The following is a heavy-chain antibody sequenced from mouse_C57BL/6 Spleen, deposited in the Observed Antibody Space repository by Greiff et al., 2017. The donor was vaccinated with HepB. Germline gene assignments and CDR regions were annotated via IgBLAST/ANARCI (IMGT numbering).Heavy chain of an antibody. Sequence: QVQLQQSGAELVKPGASVKLSCKASGYTFTSYWMQWVKQRPGQGLEWIGEIDPSDSYTNYNQKFKGKATLTVDTSSSTAYMQLSSLTSEDSAVYYCARHGNFDVWGTGTTVTVSS. CDR2: IDPSDSYT. V-gene: IGHV1-50*01. J-gene: IGHJ1*03. CDR1: GYTFTSYW. CDR3: ARHGNFDV.